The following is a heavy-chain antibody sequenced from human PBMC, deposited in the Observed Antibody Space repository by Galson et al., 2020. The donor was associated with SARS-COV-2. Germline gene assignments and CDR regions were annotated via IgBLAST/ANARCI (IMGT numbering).Heavy chain of an antibody. CDR2: IYYSGST. V-gene: IGHV4-59*01. Sequence: SETLSLTCTVSGGSISSYYWSWIRQPPGKGLEWIGYIYYSGSTNYNPPLKSRVTISVDTSKNQFSLKLSSVTAADTAVYYCARVGLGYCSSTSCYSDYYYMDVWAKGTTVTVSS. D-gene: IGHD2-2*01. CDR3: ARVGLGYCSSTSCYSDYYYMDV. J-gene: IGHJ6*03. CDR1: GGSISSYY.